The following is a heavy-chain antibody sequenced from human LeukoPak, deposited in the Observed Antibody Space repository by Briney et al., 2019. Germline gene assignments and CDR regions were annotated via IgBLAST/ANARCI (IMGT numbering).Heavy chain of an antibody. CDR3: ARAVYRAATYYYYYYMDV. D-gene: IGHD2-15*01. J-gene: IGHJ6*03. Sequence: KPSQTLSLTCTVSGGSISSGDYYWGWIRQPPGKRMEWIGYIYYSGSTYYNPSLKSRVTISVDTSKNQFSLKLSSVTAADTAVYYCARAVYRAATYYYYYYMDVWGKGTTVTVSS. CDR2: IYYSGST. CDR1: GGSISSGDYY. V-gene: IGHV4-30-4*08.